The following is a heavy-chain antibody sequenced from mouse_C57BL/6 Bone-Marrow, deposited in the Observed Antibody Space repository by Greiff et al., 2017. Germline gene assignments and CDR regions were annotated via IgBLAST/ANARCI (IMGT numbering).Heavy chain of an antibody. CDR1: GYTFTSYW. CDR2: IYPGNSDT. Sequence: EVQRVESGTVLARPGASVKMSCKSSGYTFTSYWMHWVKQRPGQGLEWKWAIYPGNSDTSYNLKFTGKAKLTAFTYASTAYMELSSLSNDDSAVYYCTRDGNFLWFSYWGQGTLVTVSA. CDR3: TRDGNFLWFSY. V-gene: IGHV1-5*01. D-gene: IGHD2-1*01. J-gene: IGHJ3*01.